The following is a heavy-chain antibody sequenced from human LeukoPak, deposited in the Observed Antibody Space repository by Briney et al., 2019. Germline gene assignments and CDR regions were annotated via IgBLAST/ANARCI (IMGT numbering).Heavy chain of an antibody. J-gene: IGHJ3*02. CDR2: IRGGGAVA. Sequence: PGGSLRLSCAASGFTFDAYAMHWVRQAPGKGLEWVSVIRGGGAVAFYADSVKGRFTISRDNSKNTLYLQMNSLRTEDTAVYYCAKTQDSSGYIAYDIWGQGTMVTVSS. V-gene: IGHV3-23*01. D-gene: IGHD3-22*01. CDR1: GFTFDAYA. CDR3: AKTQDSSGYIAYDI.